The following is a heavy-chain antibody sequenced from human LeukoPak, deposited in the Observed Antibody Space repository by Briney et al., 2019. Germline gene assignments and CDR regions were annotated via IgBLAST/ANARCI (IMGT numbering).Heavy chain of an antibody. V-gene: IGHV3-7*03. CDR2: IKQDGSEK. Sequence: GGSLRLSCAASGFTFSSYWMSWVRQAPGKGLEWMANIKQDGSEKYYVDSVKGRFTISRDNAKNSLYLQMNSLRAEDTAVYYCARDGGFDTTYYYYYYGMDVWGKGTTVTVSS. D-gene: IGHD3-16*01. CDR3: ARDGGFDTTYYYYYYGMDV. J-gene: IGHJ6*04. CDR1: GFTFSSYW.